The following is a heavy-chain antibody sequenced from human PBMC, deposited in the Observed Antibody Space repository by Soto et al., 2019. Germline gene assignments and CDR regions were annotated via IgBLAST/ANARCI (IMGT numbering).Heavy chain of an antibody. V-gene: IGHV6-1*01. CDR1: GDSVSSDSVT. D-gene: IGHD5-18*01. CDR2: TYYRSKWYS. CDR3: ARRGGYSYGAVAFDI. J-gene: IGHJ3*02. Sequence: PSQTLSLTCAISGDSVSSDSVTWNWIRQSPSRGLEWLGRTYYRSKWYSDYALSVKSRVTINADMSKNQVSLQLNSVTPEDSAVYYCARRGGYSYGAVAFDIWGQGTMVTVSS.